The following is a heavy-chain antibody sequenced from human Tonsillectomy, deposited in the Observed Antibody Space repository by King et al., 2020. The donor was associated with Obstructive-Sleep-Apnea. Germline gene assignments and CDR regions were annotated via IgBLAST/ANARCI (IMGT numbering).Heavy chain of an antibody. D-gene: IGHD3-16*01. Sequence: VQLQESGPRLVKPSQTLSLTCTVSGASVRSGDYYWNWIRQLPGKGLEWIGYIYFGGSTFYNPSFKSRVSISADTSKNQFSLRLNSVTAADPAVYYCAREMITLEVGGFDYWGQGTVVTVSS. CDR1: GASVRSGDYY. CDR2: IYFGGST. J-gene: IGHJ4*02. CDR3: AREMITLEVGGFDY. V-gene: IGHV4-31*03.